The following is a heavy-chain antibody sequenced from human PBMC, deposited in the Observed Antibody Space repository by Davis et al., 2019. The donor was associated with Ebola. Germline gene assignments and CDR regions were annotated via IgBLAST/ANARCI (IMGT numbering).Heavy chain of an antibody. J-gene: IGHJ4*02. V-gene: IGHV1-46*01. CDR1: GGTFSSYA. D-gene: IGHD1-1*01. CDR2: INPSGDTP. CDR3: ASPAGTTEHWFDY. Sequence: ASVKVSCKASGGTFSSYAISWVRQAPGQGLEWMGIINPSGDTPRYAHKFQGRVTMTRDTSTSTVYMEVISLRSEDTAVYYCASPAGTTEHWFDYWGQGTLVTVSS.